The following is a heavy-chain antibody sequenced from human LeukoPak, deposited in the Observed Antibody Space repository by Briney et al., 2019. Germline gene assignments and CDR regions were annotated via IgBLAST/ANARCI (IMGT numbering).Heavy chain of an antibody. Sequence: APVKASCKASGYTFTGYYMHWVRQAPGQGLEWMGWINPNSGGTNYAQKFQGRVTMTRDTSISTAYMELSRLRSDDTAVYYCARRVPAASFDYWGQGTLVTVSS. V-gene: IGHV1-2*02. CDR1: GYTFTGYY. D-gene: IGHD2-2*01. CDR3: ARRVPAASFDY. J-gene: IGHJ4*02. CDR2: INPNSGGT.